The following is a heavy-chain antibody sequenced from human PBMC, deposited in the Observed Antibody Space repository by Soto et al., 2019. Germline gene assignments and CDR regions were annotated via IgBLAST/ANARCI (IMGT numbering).Heavy chain of an antibody. D-gene: IGHD2-2*01. Sequence: QVQLVQSGAEVKKPGASVKVSCKASGYTFTGYYMHWVRQAPGQGLEWMGWINPNSGGTNYAQKFQGWVTMTRDTSISTAYMELSRLRSDDTAVYYCARGAVVVPAAIRYYYGMDVWGQGTTDTVSS. CDR1: GYTFTGYY. V-gene: IGHV1-2*04. CDR3: ARGAVVVPAAIRYYYGMDV. CDR2: INPNSGGT. J-gene: IGHJ6*02.